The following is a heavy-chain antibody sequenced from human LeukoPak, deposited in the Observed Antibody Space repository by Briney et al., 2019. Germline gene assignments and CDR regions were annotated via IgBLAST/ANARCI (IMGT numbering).Heavy chain of an antibody. D-gene: IGHD3-16*01. CDR2: IYSDGTT. V-gene: IGHV3-53*04. Sequence: GGSLRLSCAASRFAVSSNFMSWVRQAPGKGLEWVSTIYSDGTTYYADSVKGRFTISRHNSKNTLYLQMNSLRAEDTAVYYCASAGYASWFDPWGQGTLVTVSS. CDR3: ASAGYASWFDP. CDR1: RFAVSSNF. J-gene: IGHJ5*02.